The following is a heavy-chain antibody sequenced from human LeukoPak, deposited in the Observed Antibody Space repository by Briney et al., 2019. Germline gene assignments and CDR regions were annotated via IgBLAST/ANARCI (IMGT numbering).Heavy chain of an antibody. CDR2: IYYSGST. D-gene: IGHD3-10*01. Sequence: SQTLSLTCTVSGGSLSSGDYYWSWIRHPPGKGLEWIGYIYYSGSTYYNPSLKSRVTISVDTSKNQFSLKLSSVTAADTAVYYCASTHYGSGRDAFDIWGQGTMVTVSS. CDR3: ASTHYGSGRDAFDI. CDR1: GGSLSSGDYY. V-gene: IGHV4-30-4*01. J-gene: IGHJ3*02.